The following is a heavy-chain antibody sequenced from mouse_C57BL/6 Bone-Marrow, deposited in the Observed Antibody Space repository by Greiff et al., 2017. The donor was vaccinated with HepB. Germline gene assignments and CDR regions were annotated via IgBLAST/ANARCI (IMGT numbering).Heavy chain of an antibody. V-gene: IGHV2-6-1*01. CDR1: GFSLTSYG. J-gene: IGHJ4*01. Sequence: QVQLKESGPGLVAPSQSLSITCTVSGFSLTSYGVHWVRQPPGKGLEWLVVIWSDGSTTYNSALKSRLSISKDNSKSQVFLKMNSLQTDDTAMYYCARHVRYGSSPHYAMDYWGQGTSVTVSS. CDR2: IWSDGST. CDR3: ARHVRYGSSPHYAMDY. D-gene: IGHD1-1*01.